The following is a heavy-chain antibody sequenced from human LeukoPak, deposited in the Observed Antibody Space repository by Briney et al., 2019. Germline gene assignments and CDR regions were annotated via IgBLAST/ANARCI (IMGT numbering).Heavy chain of an antibody. V-gene: IGHV4-30-2*01. J-gene: IGHJ6*02. CDR2: ISHTGST. CDR1: GGSVSSGGFS. CDR3: AREGYFYGMDV. Sequence: SQTLSLTCAVSGGSVSSGGFSWRWIRQPQGKGLECIGSISHTGSTYYNPSLKSRVTISVDSSKNQVSLKLSSVTAADTAVYYCAREGYFYGMDVWGQGTTVTVSS. D-gene: IGHD2/OR15-2a*01.